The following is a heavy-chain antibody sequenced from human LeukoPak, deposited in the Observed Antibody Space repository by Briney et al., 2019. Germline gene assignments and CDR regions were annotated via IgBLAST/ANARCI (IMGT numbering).Heavy chain of an antibody. CDR2: ISASSGTI. CDR1: GFTFSSYA. CDR3: AKDHTLIQVWHTALPEPYFDY. V-gene: IGHV3-23*01. Sequence: GGSLRLSCAASGFTFSSYAMNWVRQSPGKGLEWVSAISASSGTIYYADSVRGRFTISRDNSKNTLYLQMNSLRAEDTAIYYCAKDHTLIQVWHTALPEPYFDYWGQGALVTVSS. D-gene: IGHD5-18*01. J-gene: IGHJ4*02.